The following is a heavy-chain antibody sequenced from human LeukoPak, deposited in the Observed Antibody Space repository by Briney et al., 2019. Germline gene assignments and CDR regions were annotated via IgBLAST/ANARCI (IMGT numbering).Heavy chain of an antibody. V-gene: IGHV1-46*01. Sequence: GASVKVSCKTSGYTFTRYHIHWVRQAPGQGLEWMGVINPSGGTTTYAQNFQGRVTMTRDTSTITVYMELSSLRSDDTAVYYCAREAIFGVVREYYFDYWGQGTLVTAS. CDR1: GYTFTRYH. J-gene: IGHJ4*02. CDR3: AREAIFGVVREYYFDY. CDR2: INPSGGTT. D-gene: IGHD3-3*01.